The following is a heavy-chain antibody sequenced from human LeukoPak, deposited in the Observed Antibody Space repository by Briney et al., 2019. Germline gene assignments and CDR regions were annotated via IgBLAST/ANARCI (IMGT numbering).Heavy chain of an antibody. CDR1: GFTFSSYV. J-gene: IGHJ4*02. CDR3: AKDGSSGWYDYFDY. D-gene: IGHD6-19*01. V-gene: IGHV3-23*01. Sequence: PGGSLRLSCAASGFTFSSYVMTWVRQAPGKGLEWVSGISGSGGNTYYADSVKGRFTISRDNSKNTLYLQMNSLRAEDTAVYYCAKDGSSGWYDYFDYRGQGTLVTVSS. CDR2: ISGSGGNT.